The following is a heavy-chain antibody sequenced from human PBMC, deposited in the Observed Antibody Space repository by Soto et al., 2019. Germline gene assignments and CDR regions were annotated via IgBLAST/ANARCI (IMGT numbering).Heavy chain of an antibody. V-gene: IGHV3-48*03. Sequence: GGSLRLSCAASGFTFSSYEMNWVRQAPGKGLEWVSYISSSGSTIYYADSVKGRFTISRDNAKNSLYLQMNSLRAEDTAVYYCARGRIAAAGTGGMDVWGQGTTVTSP. J-gene: IGHJ6*02. CDR1: GFTFSSYE. D-gene: IGHD6-13*01. CDR2: ISSSGSTI. CDR3: ARGRIAAAGTGGMDV.